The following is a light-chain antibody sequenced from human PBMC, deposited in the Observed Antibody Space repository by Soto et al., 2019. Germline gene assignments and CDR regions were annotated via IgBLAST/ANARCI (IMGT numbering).Light chain of an antibody. V-gene: IGKV1-5*01. Sequence: DIQMTQSPSTLSASVGDRDTITCRASQSVSYWLAWYQQKPGMSPKLLIHDASSLESGVPSRFRGSGSGKEFTLTISSLQPDDFATYYCQQYGFSFGPGTKVEI. J-gene: IGKJ3*01. CDR1: QSVSYW. CDR2: DAS. CDR3: QQYGFS.